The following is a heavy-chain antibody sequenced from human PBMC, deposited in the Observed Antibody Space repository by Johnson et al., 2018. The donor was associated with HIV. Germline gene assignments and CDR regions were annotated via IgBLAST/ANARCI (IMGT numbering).Heavy chain of an antibody. CDR3: ARACRDGYTCDAFDI. D-gene: IGHD5-24*01. CDR1: GFTFSSYY. Sequence: VQLVESGGGLVQPGGSLRLSCAASGFTFSSYYMSWVRQAPGKGLEWVSVLFSGGSLYFADSVKGRFTISRANSKNTLYLQMNSLRAEDTAVYYCARACRDGYTCDAFDIWGQGTMVTVSS. CDR2: LFSGGSL. J-gene: IGHJ3*02. V-gene: IGHV3-66*01.